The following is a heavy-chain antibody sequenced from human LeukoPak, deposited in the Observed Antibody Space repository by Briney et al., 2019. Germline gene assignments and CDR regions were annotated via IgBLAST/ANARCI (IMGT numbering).Heavy chain of an antibody. CDR3: AKDSHRTPLITFGGARRSGPIDY. J-gene: IGHJ4*02. CDR2: FSGSGGRT. V-gene: IGHV3-23*01. D-gene: IGHD3-16*01. CDR1: GFTFSNYA. Sequence: PGGSLRLSCAASGFTFSNYAMSWVRQAPGKGLECISGFSGSGGRTFYADSVKGRFTISRDNSKNTLYLQTNSLRAEDTAVYYCAKDSHRTPLITFGGARRSGPIDYWGQGTLVTVSS.